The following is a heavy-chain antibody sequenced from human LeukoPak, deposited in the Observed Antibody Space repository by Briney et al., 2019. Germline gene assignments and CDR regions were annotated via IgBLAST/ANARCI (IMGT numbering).Heavy chain of an antibody. Sequence: GGSLRLSCAASGFTFSSYAMSWVRQAPGKGLEWVTNINQDGSEKNYVDSVKGRFTISRDNAKNSLYLQMNSLRAEDTALYYCARDGLPAAFDYWGQGTLVTVSS. D-gene: IGHD2-2*01. CDR3: ARDGLPAAFDY. CDR1: GFTFSSYA. V-gene: IGHV3-7*01. CDR2: INQDGSEK. J-gene: IGHJ4*02.